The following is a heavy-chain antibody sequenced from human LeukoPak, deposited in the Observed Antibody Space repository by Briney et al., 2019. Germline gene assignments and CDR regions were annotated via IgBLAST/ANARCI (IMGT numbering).Heavy chain of an antibody. D-gene: IGHD5-24*01. CDR3: ASSRDGYKGYFDY. CDR2: IYYSGST. CDR1: GDSISSYF. Sequence: SETLSLTCIVSGDSISSYFCSWIRQPPGKGLEWIGYIYYSGSTNYNPSLKSRVTISVDTSKNQFSLKLSSVTAADTAVYYCASSRDGYKGYFDYWGQGTLVTVSS. J-gene: IGHJ4*02. V-gene: IGHV4-59*01.